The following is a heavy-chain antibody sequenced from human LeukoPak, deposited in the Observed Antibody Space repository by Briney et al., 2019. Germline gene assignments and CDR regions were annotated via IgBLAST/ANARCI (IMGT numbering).Heavy chain of an antibody. Sequence: GGSLRLSCAASGFTFSSYWMSWVRQAPGKGLEWVANIKQDGSEKYYVDSVKGRFIISRDNAKNSLYLQMNSLRAEDTAVYYCAREVVVTANHFDPWGQGTLVTVSS. CDR2: IKQDGSEK. CDR3: AREVVVTANHFDP. V-gene: IGHV3-7*01. J-gene: IGHJ5*02. CDR1: GFTFSSYW. D-gene: IGHD2-21*02.